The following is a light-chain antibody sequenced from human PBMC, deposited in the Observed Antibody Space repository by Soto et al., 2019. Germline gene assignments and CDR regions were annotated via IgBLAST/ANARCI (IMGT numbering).Light chain of an antibody. J-gene: IGKJ4*01. Sequence: DIQLTQSPSFLSASLGDRVTITCRASQGIGSYLVWYQQKPGKAPRLLIYAASTLQSGVPSRFSGSGSDTEFTLTISSLQPEDFATYYCQQLNNYPLTFGGGTKVEIK. CDR2: AAS. CDR1: QGIGSY. CDR3: QQLNNYPLT. V-gene: IGKV1-9*01.